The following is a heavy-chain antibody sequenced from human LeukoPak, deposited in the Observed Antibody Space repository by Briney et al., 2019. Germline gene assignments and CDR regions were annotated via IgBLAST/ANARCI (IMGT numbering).Heavy chain of an antibody. Sequence: GGSLRLSCAASGFTFSSYAMTWVRQAPGKGLEWVSAVSGSGGTTDYADSVKGRFTISRDNSKNTLYLQMNSLRAEDTAVYYCAKDGNEGVTRYQLLSIGWFDPWGQGTLVTVSS. D-gene: IGHD2-2*01. CDR3: AKDGNEGVTRYQLLSIGWFDP. V-gene: IGHV3-23*01. CDR1: GFTFSSYA. J-gene: IGHJ5*02. CDR2: VSGSGGTT.